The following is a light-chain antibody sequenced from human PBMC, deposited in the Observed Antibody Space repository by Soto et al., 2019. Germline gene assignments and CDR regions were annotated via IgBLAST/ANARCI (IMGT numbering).Light chain of an antibody. V-gene: IGLV1-44*01. J-gene: IGLJ3*02. CDR1: SSNIGRDT. CDR2: SNN. Sequence: QSVLTQPPSASGIPGQRVTITCSGSSSNIGRDTVNWYRQFPGTAPKLLIYSNNQRHSGVPDRFSGSKSGTSASLAISGLQSDDKADYYCAVWDDSLNGLWVFGGGTKLTVL. CDR3: AVWDDSLNGLWV.